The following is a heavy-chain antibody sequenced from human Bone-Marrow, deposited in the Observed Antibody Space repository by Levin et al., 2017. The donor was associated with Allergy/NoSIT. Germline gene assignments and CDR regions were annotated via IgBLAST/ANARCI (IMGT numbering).Heavy chain of an antibody. J-gene: IGHJ4*02. CDR3: ARDSGRGSDYYFDY. CDR2: INAGNGNT. CDR1: GYTFTGYA. V-gene: IGHV1-3*01. Sequence: ASVKVSCKASGYTFTGYAMHWVRQAPGQRLEWMGWINAGNGNTKYSQKFQGRVTLTRDTSASTAYMELSSLRSEDTAVYYCARDSGRGSDYYFDYWGQGTLVTVSS. D-gene: IGHD1-26*01.